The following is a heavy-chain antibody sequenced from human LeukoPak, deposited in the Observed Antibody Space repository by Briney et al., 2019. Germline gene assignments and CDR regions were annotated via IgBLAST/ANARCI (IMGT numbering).Heavy chain of an antibody. V-gene: IGHV1-69*13. J-gene: IGHJ4*02. CDR1: GGTFSSYA. D-gene: IGHD3-10*01. Sequence: PVKVSCKASGGTFSSYAISWVRQAPGQGLEWMGGIIPIFGTANYAQKFQGRVTITADESTSTAYMELSSLRSEDTAVYYCARAGYGSGPETNWGQGTLVTVSS. CDR2: IIPIFGTA. CDR3: ARAGYGSGPETN.